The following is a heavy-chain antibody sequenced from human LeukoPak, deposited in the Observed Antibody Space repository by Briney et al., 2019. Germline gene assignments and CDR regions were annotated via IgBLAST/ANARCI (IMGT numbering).Heavy chain of an antibody. CDR1: GGSFSTNTYY. CDR2: IYFSGTS. D-gene: IGHD3-16*01. CDR3: ARHSLSGGIDY. V-gene: IGHV4-39*01. Sequence: SETLSLTCTVSGGSFSTNTYYWGWIRQPPGKGLEWIENIYFSGTSRYNPSLRSRVTISVDTSKNQFSLKLSSVTAADTAVYFCARHSLSGGIDYWGQGTLVTVSS. J-gene: IGHJ4*02.